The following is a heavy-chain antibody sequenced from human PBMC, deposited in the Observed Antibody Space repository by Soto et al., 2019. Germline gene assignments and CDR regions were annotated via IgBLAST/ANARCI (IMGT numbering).Heavy chain of an antibody. V-gene: IGHV3-21*01. CDR1: GFTFSSYS. D-gene: IGHD2-2*01. CDR2: ISSSSSYI. J-gene: IGHJ5*02. CDR3: ARDCSSTSCYETNWFDP. Sequence: PGGSLRLSCAASGFTFSSYSMNWVRQAPGKGLEWVSSISSSSSYIYYADSVKGRFTISRDNAKNSLYLQMNSLRAEDTAVYYCARDCSSTSCYETNWFDPWGQGTLVTVSS.